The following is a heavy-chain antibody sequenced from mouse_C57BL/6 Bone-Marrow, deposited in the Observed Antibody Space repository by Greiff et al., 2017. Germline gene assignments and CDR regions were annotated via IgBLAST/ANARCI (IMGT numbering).Heavy chain of an antibody. J-gene: IGHJ2*01. CDR2: IDPEIGDT. V-gene: IGHV14-4*01. Sequence: VQLQQSGAELVRPGASVKLSCTASGFNIKDDYIHWVKQRPEQGLEWIGWIDPEIGDTAYASKFQGKATITSDTSSYTAYLQLSSLTSEDTAVYYCSSFDGNYFDFWGQGTPLTVSS. CDR1: GFNIKDDY. D-gene: IGHD2-3*01. CDR3: SSFDGNYFDF.